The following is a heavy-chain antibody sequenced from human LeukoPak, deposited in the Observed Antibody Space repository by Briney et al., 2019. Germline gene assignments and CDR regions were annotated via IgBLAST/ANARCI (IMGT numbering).Heavy chain of an antibody. V-gene: IGHV4-31*11. J-gene: IGHJ6*03. CDR3: ARAKLNSGYDPGYYMDV. CDR2: IYYSGST. CDR1: GGSFSGYY. D-gene: IGHD5-12*01. Sequence: SETLSLTCAVYGGSFSGYYWSWIRQHPGKGLEWIGYIYYSGSTYYNPSLKSRVTISVDTSKNQFSLKLSSVTAADTAVYYCARAKLNSGYDPGYYMDVWGKGTTVTVSS.